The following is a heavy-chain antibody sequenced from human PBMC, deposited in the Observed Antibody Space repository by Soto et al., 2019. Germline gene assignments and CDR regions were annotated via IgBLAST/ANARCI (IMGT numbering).Heavy chain of an antibody. CDR3: AKDDY. CDR2: ISYDGSNK. J-gene: IGHJ4*02. V-gene: IGHV3-30*18. Sequence: QVQLVESGGGVVQPGRSLRLSCAASGFTFSNYGMHWVRQAPGKGLEWVAVISYDGSNKYYADSVKGRFTISRDNSKNALYMQMNSLRDEVTAVYYCAKDDYGGQGTLVTVSS. CDR1: GFTFSNYG.